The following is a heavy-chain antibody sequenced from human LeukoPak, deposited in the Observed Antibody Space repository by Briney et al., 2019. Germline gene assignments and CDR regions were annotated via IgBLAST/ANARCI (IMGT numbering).Heavy chain of an antibody. CDR2: INPNSGGT. Sequence: ASVKVSCKASGYTFTGYYMHWVRQAPGQGLEWMGWINPNSGGTNYAQKFQGRVTMTRDTSISTAYMELSRLRSDDTAVYYCARPEWAVAAKFYYYYGMDVWGQGTTVTVSS. CDR3: ARPEWAVAAKFYYYYGMDV. J-gene: IGHJ6*02. CDR1: GYTFTGYY. V-gene: IGHV1-2*02. D-gene: IGHD6-19*01.